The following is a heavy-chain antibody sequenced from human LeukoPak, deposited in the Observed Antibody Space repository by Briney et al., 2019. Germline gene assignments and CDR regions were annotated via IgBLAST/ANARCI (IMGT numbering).Heavy chain of an antibody. CDR2: IIPIFGTA. D-gene: IGHD3-16*02. Sequence: SVRVSCKASGGTFSSYAISWVRQAPGQGLEWMGGIIPIFGTANYAQKFQGRVTITTDESTSTAYVELSSLRSEDTAVYYCARANYDYVWGSYRYPDYWGQGTLVTVSS. CDR1: GGTFSSYA. J-gene: IGHJ4*02. V-gene: IGHV1-69*05. CDR3: ARANYDYVWGSYRYPDY.